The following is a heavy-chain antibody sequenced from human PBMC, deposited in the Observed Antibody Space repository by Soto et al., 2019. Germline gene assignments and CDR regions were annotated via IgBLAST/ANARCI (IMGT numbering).Heavy chain of an antibody. CDR1: GCTFSSST. J-gene: IGHJ4*02. CDR3: AKGRISFTHDY. D-gene: IGHD1-26*01. Sequence: SVKVSCKASGCTFSSSTIQWVRQAPGQRLEWIGRISPTLVIANYAQKFQGRVTITSDKTTSTAYMELSSLRSDETDVYYCAKGRISFTHDYWGQGTLVTVSS. CDR2: ISPTLVIA. V-gene: IGHV1-69*02.